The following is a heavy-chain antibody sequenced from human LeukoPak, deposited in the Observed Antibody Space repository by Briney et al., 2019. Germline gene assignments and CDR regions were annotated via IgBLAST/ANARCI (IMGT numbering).Heavy chain of an antibody. CDR3: ARHRGYSSGWFDP. J-gene: IGHJ5*02. Sequence: GESLKISCKGSGYSFTSYWIVWVRQMPGKSLEWRVIIYPGDSDTRYSPSFQGQVTISSDKSISTAYLQWSSLKASDTAMYYCARHRGYSSGWFDPWGQGTLVTVSS. V-gene: IGHV5-51*01. CDR2: IYPGDSDT. CDR1: GYSFTSYW. D-gene: IGHD6-19*01.